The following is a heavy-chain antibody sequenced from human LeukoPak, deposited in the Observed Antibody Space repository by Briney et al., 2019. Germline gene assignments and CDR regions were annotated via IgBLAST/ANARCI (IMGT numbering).Heavy chain of an antibody. J-gene: IGHJ4*02. CDR3: AREIGVAARPGFYVY. Sequence: SVKVSCKASGGTFSSYAFSWMRQAPGQGLEWMGRIIPIYDTVDYAQKFQGRVTITADKSTSTAYMELSSLRSEDTAVYYCAREIGVAARPGFYVYWGQGTLVTVSS. CDR2: IIPIYDTV. CDR1: GGTFSSYA. D-gene: IGHD6-6*01. V-gene: IGHV1-69*06.